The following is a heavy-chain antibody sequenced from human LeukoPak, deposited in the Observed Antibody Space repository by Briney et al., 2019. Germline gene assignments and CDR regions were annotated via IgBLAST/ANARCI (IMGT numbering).Heavy chain of an antibody. CDR3: AELGITMIGGV. CDR2: ISGSGGST. D-gene: IGHD3-10*02. V-gene: IGHV3-23*01. J-gene: IGHJ6*04. CDR1: GFSFSSYG. Sequence: GGTLRLSCAASGFSFSSYGMSWVRQAPGKGLEWVSAISGSGGSTYYADSVKGRFTISRDNAKNSLYLQMNSLRAEDTAVYYCAELGITMIGGVWGKGTTVTISS.